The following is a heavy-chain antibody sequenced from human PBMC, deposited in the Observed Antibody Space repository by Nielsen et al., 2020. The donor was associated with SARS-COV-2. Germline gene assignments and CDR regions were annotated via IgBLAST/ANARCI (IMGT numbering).Heavy chain of an antibody. CDR1: GFTFSSYG. J-gene: IGHJ6*03. V-gene: IGHV3-30*18. CDR3: PKEAPYYYYMDV. CDR2: ISHDGSNN. Sequence: GGSLRLSCAASGFTFSSYGMHWVRQAPGKGLEWMAVISHDGSNNYYADSVKGRFTVSRDNSKNTVYLQMNSLRTEDTAVYYCPKEAPYYYYMDVWGKGTTVTVSS.